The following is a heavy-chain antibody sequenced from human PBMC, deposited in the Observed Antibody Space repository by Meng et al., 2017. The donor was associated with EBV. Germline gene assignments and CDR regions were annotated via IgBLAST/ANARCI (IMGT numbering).Heavy chain of an antibody. CDR3: ARGDYTNYPRWFDP. CDR1: GGSVNNESYY. D-gene: IGHD4-11*01. J-gene: IGHJ5*02. V-gene: IGHV4-61*01. CDR2: IYYTGST. Sequence: QVQLQESGPGLVKPSETLSLTCTVSGGSVNNESYYWGWIRQPPGKGLEYIGYIYYTGSTNYNSSLKSRVTISLDKSKNQFSLKLTSLTAAETAIYYCARGDYTNYPRWFDPWGQGTLGTVSS.